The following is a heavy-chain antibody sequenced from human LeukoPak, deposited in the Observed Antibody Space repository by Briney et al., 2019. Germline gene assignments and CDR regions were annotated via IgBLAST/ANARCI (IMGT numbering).Heavy chain of an antibody. Sequence: QPGRSLRLSCAASGFTVSSNYMSWVRQAPGKGLEWVSVIYSGGSTYYADSVKGRFTISRDNSKNTLYLQMNSLRAEDTAVYYCARDSSPITGTLWFDPWGQGTLVTVSS. D-gene: IGHD1/OR15-1a*01. CDR2: IYSGGST. V-gene: IGHV3-66*02. CDR1: GFTVSSNY. CDR3: ARDSSPITGTLWFDP. J-gene: IGHJ5*02.